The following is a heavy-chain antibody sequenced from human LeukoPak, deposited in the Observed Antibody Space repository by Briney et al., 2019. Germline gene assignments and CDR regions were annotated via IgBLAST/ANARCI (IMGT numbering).Heavy chain of an antibody. J-gene: IGHJ4*02. Sequence: PGGSLRLSCAASGFTVSSNYMSWVRQAPGKGLEWVSVIYSGGSTYYADSVKGRFTISRDNSKNTLYLQMNSLKAEDTAVYYCAREMATTYDYWGQGTLVTVSS. CDR3: AREMATTYDY. V-gene: IGHV3-53*01. D-gene: IGHD5-24*01. CDR1: GFTVSSNY. CDR2: IYSGGST.